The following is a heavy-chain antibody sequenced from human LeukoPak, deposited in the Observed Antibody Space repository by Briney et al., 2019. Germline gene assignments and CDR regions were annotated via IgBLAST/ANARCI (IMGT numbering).Heavy chain of an antibody. V-gene: IGHV4-61*08. Sequence: SETLSLTCTVSGGSISSGDYYWSWIRQPPGKGLEWIGNIYYSGSTNYNPSLKSRVTISVDTSKNQFSLKLSSVTAADTAVYYCARYEDWYFDLWGRGALVTVSS. CDR2: IYYSGST. CDR3: ARYEDWYFDL. J-gene: IGHJ2*01. D-gene: IGHD3-3*01. CDR1: GGSISSGDYY.